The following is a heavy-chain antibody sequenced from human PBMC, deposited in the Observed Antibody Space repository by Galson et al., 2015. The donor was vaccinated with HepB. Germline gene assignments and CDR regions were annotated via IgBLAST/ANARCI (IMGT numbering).Heavy chain of an antibody. CDR2: IYYDGNT. D-gene: IGHD3-10*01. J-gene: IGHJ1*01. CDR3: ARHGFGSEDNV. V-gene: IGHV4-59*08. CDR1: GASVTGYY. Sequence: SETLSLTCTVSGASVTGYYWSWIRQPPRKGLQWIGYIYYDGNTNYNPPLKSRGTMSVDTSKNQFSLNLRCVTATDTAVYYCARHGFGSEDNVWGQGTLVAVSS.